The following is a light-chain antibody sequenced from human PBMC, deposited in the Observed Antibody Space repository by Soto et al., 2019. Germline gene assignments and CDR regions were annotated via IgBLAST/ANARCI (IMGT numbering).Light chain of an antibody. V-gene: IGKV3-20*01. Sequence: EIVLTQSPGTLSLSPGERATLSCRASQSVSSSYLAWYQQKPGQAPRLLIYGASSRATAIPDRFSGSGSGTDFTLTISRLEPKDFAVYYCQQYGSSPYTFGQGTKLEIK. CDR2: GAS. J-gene: IGKJ2*01. CDR3: QQYGSSPYT. CDR1: QSVSSSY.